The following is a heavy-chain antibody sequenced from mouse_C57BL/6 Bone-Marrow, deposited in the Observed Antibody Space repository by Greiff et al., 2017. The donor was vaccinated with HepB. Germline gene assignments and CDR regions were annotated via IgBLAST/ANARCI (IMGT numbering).Heavy chain of an antibody. CDR3: ARDFYAMDY. Sequence: QVQLQQPGAELVRPGSSVKLSCKASGYTFTSYWIDWVKQRPGQGLEWIGNIYPSDSETHYNQKFKDKATLTVDKSSSTAYMQLSSLTSEDSAVYYCARDFYAMDYWGQGTSVTVSS. CDR2: IYPSDSET. J-gene: IGHJ4*01. CDR1: GYTFTSYW. V-gene: IGHV1-61*01.